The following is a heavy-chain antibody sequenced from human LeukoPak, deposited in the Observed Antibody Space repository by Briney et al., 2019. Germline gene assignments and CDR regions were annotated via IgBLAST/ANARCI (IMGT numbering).Heavy chain of an antibody. D-gene: IGHD3-22*01. V-gene: IGHV3-23*01. J-gene: IGHJ4*02. CDR1: GFTFSSYS. CDR2: ISGSGGST. Sequence: PGGSLRLSCAASGFTFSSYSMNWVRQAPGKGLEWVSAISGSGGSTYYADSVKGRFTISRDSSKNTLYLQMNSLRAEDTAVYYCAKDYFGMIVVVAPDYWGQGTLVTVSS. CDR3: AKDYFGMIVVVAPDY.